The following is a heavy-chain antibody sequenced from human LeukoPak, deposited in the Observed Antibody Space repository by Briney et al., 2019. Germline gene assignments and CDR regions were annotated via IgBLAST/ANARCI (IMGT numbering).Heavy chain of an antibody. CDR1: GFTFHDYA. V-gene: IGHV3-9*03. CDR2: ISWNGGTI. Sequence: GRSLRLSCAASGFTFHDYAMHWVRQAPGKGLEWVSGISWNGGTIDYADSVKGRFTISRDNAKNSLHLQMNSLRPEDMALYYCAKGPTYSSSSLFDYWGQGILVAVSS. CDR3: AKGPTYSSSSLFDY. J-gene: IGHJ4*02. D-gene: IGHD6-6*01.